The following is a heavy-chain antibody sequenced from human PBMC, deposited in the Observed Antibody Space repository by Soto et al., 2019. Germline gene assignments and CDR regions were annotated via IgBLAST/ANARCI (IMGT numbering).Heavy chain of an antibody. CDR3: ARGLLAARPTY. CDR1: GFTFSSYW. CDR2: IKQDGSEK. Sequence: GGSPRLSCAASGFTFSSYWMSWVRQAPGKGLEWVANIKQDGSEKYYVDSVKGRFTISRDNAKNSLYLQMNSLRAEGTAVYYCARGLLAARPTYWGQGTLVTVSS. J-gene: IGHJ4*02. D-gene: IGHD6-6*01. V-gene: IGHV3-7*03.